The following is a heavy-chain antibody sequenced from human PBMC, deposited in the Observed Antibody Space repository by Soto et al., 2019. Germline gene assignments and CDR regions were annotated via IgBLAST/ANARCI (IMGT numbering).Heavy chain of an antibody. CDR1: GGSISSRSCY. Sequence: SQTLSVTRSVAGGSISSRSCYWGWIRQPPGKGLEWIGSIYYSGSTYYNPSLKSRVTISVDTSKNQFSLKLSSVTAADTAVYYCAIWGGITIFGVPNSFHPWGQGPLVTSPQ. CDR3: AIWGGITIFGVPNSFHP. CDR2: IYYSGST. D-gene: IGHD3-3*01. V-gene: IGHV4-39*01. J-gene: IGHJ5*02.